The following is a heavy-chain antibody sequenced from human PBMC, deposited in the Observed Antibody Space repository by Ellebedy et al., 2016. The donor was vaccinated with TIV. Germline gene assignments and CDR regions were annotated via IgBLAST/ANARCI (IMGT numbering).Heavy chain of an antibody. J-gene: IGHJ2*01. D-gene: IGHD1-26*01. CDR1: GFTYSSYS. CDR3: ARSGSYYQRYVDL. CDR2: ISSSSSTI. V-gene: IGHV3-48*01. Sequence: GESLKISCAASGFTYSSYSMNWVRQAPGKGLEWVSYISSSSSTIYYADSVKGRFTISRDNAKNSLYLQMNRLRAEDTAVYYCARSGSYYQRYVDLWGRGTLVTVSS.